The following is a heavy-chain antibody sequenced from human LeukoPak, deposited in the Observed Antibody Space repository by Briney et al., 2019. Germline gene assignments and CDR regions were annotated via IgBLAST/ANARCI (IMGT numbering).Heavy chain of an antibody. D-gene: IGHD6-13*01. CDR2: VSKEGSTR. CDR1: GFNFNGYS. V-gene: IGHV3-30*04. Sequence: GGSLRLSCAASGFNFNGYSMHLARQAPGKGLEGVAVVSKEGSTRVYTDSVKGRFTISRDNSKNTLYLQMNSLRVEDTAVYNCARDGAVAGTLDFWGRGTLVPVSS. J-gene: IGHJ4*02. CDR3: ARDGAVAGTLDF.